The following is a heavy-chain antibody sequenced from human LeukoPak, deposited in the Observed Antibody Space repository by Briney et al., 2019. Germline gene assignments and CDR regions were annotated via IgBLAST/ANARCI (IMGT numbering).Heavy chain of an antibody. V-gene: IGHV3-23*01. Sequence: PGGSLRLSCAASGFAFDTYGMTWARQAPGKGLEWVSSISGSGYNTYYADSVKGRFTISRDNSKNTLYLQMNSLRAEDTAIYYCATSTTSFDCWGQGTLVTVSS. CDR3: ATSTTSFDC. CDR1: GFAFDTYG. J-gene: IGHJ4*02. CDR2: ISGSGYNT.